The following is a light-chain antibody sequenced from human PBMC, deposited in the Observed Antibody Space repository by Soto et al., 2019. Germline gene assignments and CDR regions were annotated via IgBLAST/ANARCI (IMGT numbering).Light chain of an antibody. CDR1: SSDVGGYNH. CDR2: EVS. V-gene: IGLV2-14*01. J-gene: IGLJ2*01. Sequence: QSVLTQPASVSGSPGQSITISCNGSSSDVGGYNHVSWYQQHPGKAPKLMIYEVSNRPSGVSNRFSGSKSGNTASLTISGLQAEDEADYYCSSYTTSTTRIIFGGGTQLTVL. CDR3: SSYTTSTTRII.